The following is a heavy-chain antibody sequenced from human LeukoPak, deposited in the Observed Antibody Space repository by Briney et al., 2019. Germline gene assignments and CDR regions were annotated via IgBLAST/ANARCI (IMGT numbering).Heavy chain of an antibody. Sequence: GGSLRLSCAASDFTVGTNFMSWARQAPGKGLEWVSVIHSGGTTFYADSVKGRFTISRDNSKNTLYLQMNSLRAEDTAMYYCVPGHYAGSASWGQGTLVTVSS. D-gene: IGHD2-2*01. V-gene: IGHV3-53*01. CDR2: IHSGGTT. J-gene: IGHJ5*02. CDR3: VPGHYAGSAS. CDR1: DFTVGTNF.